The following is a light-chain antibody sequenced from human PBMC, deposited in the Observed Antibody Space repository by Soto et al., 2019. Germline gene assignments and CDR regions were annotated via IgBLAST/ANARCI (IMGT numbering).Light chain of an antibody. J-gene: IGLJ3*02. CDR1: SSNIGAGYD. Sequence: QSVLTQPPSVSGAPGQRVTISCTGSSSNIGAGYDVNWYQQLPGTAPKLVIYGNNNRPSGVPDRFSGSKSGTSASLAITGLQAEDEAYYYCQSYDSSLSGSVFGGGTKLTVL. CDR2: GNN. CDR3: QSYDSSLSGSV. V-gene: IGLV1-40*01.